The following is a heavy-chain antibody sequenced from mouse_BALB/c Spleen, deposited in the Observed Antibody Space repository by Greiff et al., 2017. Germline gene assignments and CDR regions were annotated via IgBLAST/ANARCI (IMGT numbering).Heavy chain of an antibody. CDR1: GYTFTSYT. CDR3: AETTVLDY. Sequence: QVQLKQSAAELARPGASVKMSCKASGYTFTSYTMHWVKQRPGQGLEWIGYINPSSGYTEYNQKFKDKTTLTADKSSSTAYMQLSSLTSEDSAVYYCAETTVLDYWGQGTTLTVSS. J-gene: IGHJ2*01. V-gene: IGHV1-4*02. D-gene: IGHD1-1*01. CDR2: INPSSGYT.